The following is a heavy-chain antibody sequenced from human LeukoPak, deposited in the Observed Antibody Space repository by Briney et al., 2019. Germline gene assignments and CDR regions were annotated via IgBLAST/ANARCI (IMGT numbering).Heavy chain of an antibody. Sequence: GGSLRLSCAASGFTFSNAWMSWVRQVPGKGLEWVSSINWNGGSTGYADSVKGRFTISRDNARNSLYLQMNSLRVEDTALYHCAREGIDCSGGSCYSPPHFYMDVWGKGTTVTVSS. CDR3: AREGIDCSGGSCYSPPHFYMDV. J-gene: IGHJ6*03. CDR1: GFTFSNAW. D-gene: IGHD2-15*01. V-gene: IGHV3-20*01. CDR2: INWNGGST.